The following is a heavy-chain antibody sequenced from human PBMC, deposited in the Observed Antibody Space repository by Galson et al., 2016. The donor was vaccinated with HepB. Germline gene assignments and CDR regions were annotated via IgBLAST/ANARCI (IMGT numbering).Heavy chain of an antibody. CDR2: ISYDGRFK. CDR3: ARELYVSGTYAMDV. CDR1: GFTFSSFD. V-gene: IGHV3-30*04. D-gene: IGHD3-10*01. Sequence: SLRLSCAASGFTFSSFDMHWVRQAPGKGLEWMAVISYDGRFKNYTDSVKGRLTISRDNSENTLHLQMTTLRYEDTAIYYCARELYVSGTYAMDVWGQETTVTVSS. J-gene: IGHJ6*02.